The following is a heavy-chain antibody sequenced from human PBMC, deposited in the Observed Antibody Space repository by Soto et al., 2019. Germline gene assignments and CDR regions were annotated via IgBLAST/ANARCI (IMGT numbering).Heavy chain of an antibody. J-gene: IGHJ6*02. CDR2: MNPNSANT. CDR3: ARSSDFWSGFYGMDV. V-gene: IGHV1-8*01. CDR1: GYTFTSYD. D-gene: IGHD3-3*01. Sequence: ASVKVSCKASGYTFTSYDINWVRQATGQGLEWMGWMNPNSANTGYAQKFQGRVTMTRNTSISTAYMELSSLRSEDTAVYYCARSSDFWSGFYGMDVWGQGTTVTVSS.